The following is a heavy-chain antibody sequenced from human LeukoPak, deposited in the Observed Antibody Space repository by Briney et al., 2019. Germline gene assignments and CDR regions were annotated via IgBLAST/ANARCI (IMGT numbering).Heavy chain of an antibody. J-gene: IGHJ4*02. CDR1: GFTCSTFD. CDR2: IKSKTDGGTT. CDR3: TTELITYYYDSSGYYSFNY. D-gene: IGHD3-22*01. V-gene: IGHV3-15*07. Sequence: GGSLRLSCAASGFTCSTFDIDWVRQAPGKGLEWVGRIKSKTDGGTTDYAAPVKGRFTISRDDSKNTLYLQMNSLKTEDTAVYYCTTELITYYYDSSGYYSFNYWGQGTLVTVSS.